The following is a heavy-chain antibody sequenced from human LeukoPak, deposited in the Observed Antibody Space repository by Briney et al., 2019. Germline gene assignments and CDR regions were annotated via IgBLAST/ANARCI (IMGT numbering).Heavy chain of an antibody. Sequence: ASVKVSCKASGGTFSSYAISWVRQAPGQGLEWMGWINPNSGGTNYAQKFQGSVTMTRDTSISTAYMELSRLRSDDTAVYYCARIGYCSSTSCYEVSDYWGQGTLVTVSS. V-gene: IGHV1-2*02. D-gene: IGHD2-2*03. CDR1: GGTFSSYA. CDR3: ARIGYCSSTSCYEVSDY. CDR2: INPNSGGT. J-gene: IGHJ4*02.